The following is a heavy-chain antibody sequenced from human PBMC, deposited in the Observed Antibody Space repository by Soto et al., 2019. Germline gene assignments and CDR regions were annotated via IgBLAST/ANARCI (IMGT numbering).Heavy chain of an antibody. J-gene: IGHJ4*02. CDR1: GFTFSSYA. D-gene: IGHD3-3*01. CDR3: AKEGRRLEWFIDY. V-gene: IGHV3-23*01. CDR2: LSGSGGST. Sequence: EVQLLESGGGLVQPGGSLRLSCAASGFTFSSYAMSWVRQAPGKGLDWAAALSGSGGSTYYADSLKGLFSISRDNSKNPLYLQMNSLRAQDTAVYYCAKEGRRLEWFIDYWGQGTLVTVSS.